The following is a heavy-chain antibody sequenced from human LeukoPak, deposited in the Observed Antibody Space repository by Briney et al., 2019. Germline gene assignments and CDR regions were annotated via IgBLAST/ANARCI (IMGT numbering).Heavy chain of an antibody. Sequence: GGSLRLSCAASGFTFSSYSMNWVRQAPGKGLEWVSYISSSSSTIHYADSVKGRFTISRDNANNSLYLQMNSLRDEDTAVYYCARVSCGGDCSNLFWYFDLWGRGTLVTVSS. D-gene: IGHD2-21*02. CDR3: ARVSCGGDCSNLFWYFDL. CDR1: GFTFSSYS. J-gene: IGHJ2*01. CDR2: ISSSSSTI. V-gene: IGHV3-48*02.